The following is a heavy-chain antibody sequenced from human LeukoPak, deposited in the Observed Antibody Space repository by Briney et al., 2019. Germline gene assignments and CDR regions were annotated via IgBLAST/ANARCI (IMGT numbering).Heavy chain of an antibody. Sequence: KPSETLSLTCTVSGGSLGSYYWSWIRQPPGKGLEWIGHIRYSGSTKYSPSLKCRVTISVDTSKNQFSLKLSSVTAADTAVYYCARVEYDSSGSRLDYWGQGTLVIVSS. CDR3: ARVEYDSSGSRLDY. CDR2: IRYSGST. J-gene: IGHJ4*02. CDR1: GGSLGSYY. V-gene: IGHV4-59*01. D-gene: IGHD3-22*01.